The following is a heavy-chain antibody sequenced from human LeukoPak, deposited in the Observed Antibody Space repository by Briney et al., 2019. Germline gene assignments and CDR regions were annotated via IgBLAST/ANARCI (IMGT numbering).Heavy chain of an antibody. D-gene: IGHD3-3*01. J-gene: IGHJ5*02. V-gene: IGHV3-21*01. Sequence: GGSLRLSCVVSGFTFGSYTMNWVRQAPGKGLEWVSSISSSSSYIYYADSVKGRFTISRDNAKNSLYLQMNSLRAEDTAVYYCARDLRFLTNWFDPWGQGTLVTVSS. CDR3: ARDLRFLTNWFDP. CDR2: ISSSSSYI. CDR1: GFTFGSYT.